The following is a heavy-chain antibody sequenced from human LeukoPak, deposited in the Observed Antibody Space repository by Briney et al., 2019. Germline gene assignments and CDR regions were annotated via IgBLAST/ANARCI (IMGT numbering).Heavy chain of an antibody. D-gene: IGHD3-10*01. J-gene: IGHJ4*02. V-gene: IGHV3-23*01. CDR2: ISGSGGST. CDR1: GFTFSSYA. Sequence: QSGGSLRLSCAASGFTFSSYAMSWVRQAPGKGLEWVSAISGSGGSTYYADSVKGRFTISRDNSKNTLYLQMNSLRAEDAALYYCARSPNFYGSGSYGTDWGQGTPVTVSS. CDR3: ARSPNFYGSGSYGTD.